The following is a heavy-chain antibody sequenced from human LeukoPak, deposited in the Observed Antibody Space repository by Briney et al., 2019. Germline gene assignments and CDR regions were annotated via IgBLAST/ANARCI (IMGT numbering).Heavy chain of an antibody. V-gene: IGHV1-2*06. Sequence: GASVKVSCKASGYTFTGYYMHWVRQAPGQGLEWMGRINPNSGGTNYAQKFQGRVTMTRDTSISTAYMELSRLRSDDTAVYYCARDNDITFGGVIVYYFDYWGQGTLVTVSS. CDR3: ARDNDITFGGVIVYYFDY. D-gene: IGHD3-16*02. CDR2: INPNSGGT. J-gene: IGHJ4*02. CDR1: GYTFTGYY.